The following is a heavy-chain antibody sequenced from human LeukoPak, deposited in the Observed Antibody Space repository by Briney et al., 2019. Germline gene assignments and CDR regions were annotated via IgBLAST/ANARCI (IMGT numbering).Heavy chain of an antibody. Sequence: GGSLRLSCAASGFTFSSYSMNWVRQAPGKGLEWVSSISSSSSYIYYADSVKGRFTISRDNAKNSLYLQMNSQRAEDTAVYYCARDGAGVVPNFDYWGQGTLVTVSS. J-gene: IGHJ4*02. CDR3: ARDGAGVVPNFDY. V-gene: IGHV3-21*01. CDR2: ISSSSSYI. CDR1: GFTFSSYS. D-gene: IGHD3-3*01.